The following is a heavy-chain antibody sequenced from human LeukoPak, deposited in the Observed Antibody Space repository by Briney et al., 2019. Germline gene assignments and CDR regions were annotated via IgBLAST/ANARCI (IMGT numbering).Heavy chain of an antibody. CDR2: ITGGGGDT. Sequence: GGSLRLSCAASGFTFKTHAMSWVRQAPGKEPEWVSVITGGGGDTYHIDSVKGRFTISRDNSKNTLYLQMNSLRAEDTAVYFCAKGTLGHCNGASCYPLDYWGQGTLVTVSS. CDR3: AKGTLGHCNGASCYPLDY. CDR1: GFTFKTHA. D-gene: IGHD2-15*01. J-gene: IGHJ4*02. V-gene: IGHV3-23*01.